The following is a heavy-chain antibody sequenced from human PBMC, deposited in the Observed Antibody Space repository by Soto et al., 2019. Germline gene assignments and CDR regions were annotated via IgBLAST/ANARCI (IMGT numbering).Heavy chain of an antibody. CDR2: IYPGDSDT. J-gene: IGHJ6*02. CDR3: ARRRSSSSWYASYYGMDP. D-gene: IGHD6-13*01. CDR1: GYSFTSYW. Sequence: PGESLKVSCKGSGYSFTSYWIGWVRQMPGKGLEWMGIIYPGDSDTRYSPSFQGQVTISADKSISTAYLQWSSLKASDTAMYYCARRRSSSSWYASYYGMDPWGQGTTVPVCS. V-gene: IGHV5-51*01.